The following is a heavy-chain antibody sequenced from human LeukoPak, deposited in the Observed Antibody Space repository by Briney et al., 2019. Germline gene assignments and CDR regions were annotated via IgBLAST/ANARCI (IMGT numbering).Heavy chain of an antibody. CDR3: ARDPTAYGDYGRYY. CDR2: ISYDGSNK. D-gene: IGHD4-17*01. J-gene: IGHJ4*02. V-gene: IGHV3-30*04. CDR1: GFTFSRYA. Sequence: PGGSLRLSCSASGFTFSRYAMHWVREAPGKGLVWVSVISYDGSNKYYADSVKGRFTISRDNSKNPLYLQMNSLRAEDTAVYYCARDPTAYGDYGRYYWGQGTLVTVSS.